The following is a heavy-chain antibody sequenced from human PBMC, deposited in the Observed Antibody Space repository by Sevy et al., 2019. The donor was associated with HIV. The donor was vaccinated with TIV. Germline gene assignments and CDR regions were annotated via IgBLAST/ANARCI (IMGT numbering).Heavy chain of an antibody. Sequence: QSQTLSLTGAISGDSVSSNSAAWNWIRQSPSRGLEWLGRTYYRSKWYNDYAVSVKSRITINPDTSKNQFSLQLNSVTPAETDVEYSARAYRGGYCSGGSCYGGWYYYGMDVWGQGTTVTVSS. J-gene: IGHJ6*02. CDR2: TYYRSKWYN. CDR1: GDSVSSNSAA. V-gene: IGHV6-1*01. D-gene: IGHD2-15*01. CDR3: ARAYRGGYCSGGSCYGGWYYYGMDV.